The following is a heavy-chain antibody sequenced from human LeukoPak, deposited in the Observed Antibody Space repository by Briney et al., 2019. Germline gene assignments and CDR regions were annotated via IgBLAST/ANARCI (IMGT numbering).Heavy chain of an antibody. CDR2: IYYSGST. Sequence: SETLSLTCTVSGGSISSYYWSWIRQPPGKGLEWIGYIYYSGSTNYNPSLKSRVTISVDTSKNQLSLKLSSATAADTAVYYCARGSGSSWYSSYYYYYYMDVWGKGTTVTISS. CDR1: GGSISSYY. V-gene: IGHV4-59*01. J-gene: IGHJ6*03. D-gene: IGHD6-13*01. CDR3: ARGSGSSWYSSYYYYYYMDV.